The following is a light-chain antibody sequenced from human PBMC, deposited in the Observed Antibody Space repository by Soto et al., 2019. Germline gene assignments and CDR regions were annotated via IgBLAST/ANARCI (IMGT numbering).Light chain of an antibody. CDR2: GVS. CDR3: QQYSTLPHT. CDR1: QSVTNNY. Sequence: ESVLTQSPGTLSLSPGERATLSCRATQSVTNNYFAWYQQKPGQSPRLLIYGVSSRAADIPDRFSGSGSGTDFTLTISRLEPEDFAVYYCQQYSTLPHTFGKGTKLEVK. J-gene: IGKJ2*01. V-gene: IGKV3-20*01.